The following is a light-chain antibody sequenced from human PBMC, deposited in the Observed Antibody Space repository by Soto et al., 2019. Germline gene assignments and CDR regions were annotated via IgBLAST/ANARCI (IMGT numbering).Light chain of an antibody. CDR3: QQYKSYPIT. Sequence: DLQMTQSPSSLSASVGDRITITCRASQDISNFLAWFLQKPGKAPKSLISGASTLQSGVPSRVSGSGSGTDLTLTIRNLQPGDFASYYCQQYKSYPITFGQGTTLEIQ. V-gene: IGKV1-16*01. CDR2: GAS. J-gene: IGKJ5*01. CDR1: QDISNF.